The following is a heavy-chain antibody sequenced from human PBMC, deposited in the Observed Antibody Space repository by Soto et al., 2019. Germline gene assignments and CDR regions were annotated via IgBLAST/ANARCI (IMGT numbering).Heavy chain of an antibody. J-gene: IGHJ3*02. V-gene: IGHV4-59*01. Sequence: SETLSLTCTVSGGSISSYYWSWIRQPPGKGLEWIGYIFYSGSTNYNPSLKSRVTISVDTSKNQFSLKLSSVTAADTAVYYCARRYGSAFDIWGHGTMVTVSS. CDR1: GGSISSYY. CDR2: IFYSGST. D-gene: IGHD4-17*01. CDR3: ARRYGSAFDI.